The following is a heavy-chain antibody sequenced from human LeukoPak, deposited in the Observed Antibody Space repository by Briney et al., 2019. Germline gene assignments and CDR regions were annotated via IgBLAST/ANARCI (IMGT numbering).Heavy chain of an antibody. CDR3: AKGKWGLTINNFDV. D-gene: IGHD3-9*01. CDR1: GFTFSSYA. CDR2: ISYDGSNK. J-gene: IGHJ3*01. Sequence: GGSLRLSCAASGFTFSSYAMHWVRQAPGKGLEWVAVISYDGSNKYYADSVKGRFTISRDNSKDTLSLQMNSLRAEDTAVYYCAKGKWGLTINNFDVWGRGTMVTVSS. V-gene: IGHV3-30*04.